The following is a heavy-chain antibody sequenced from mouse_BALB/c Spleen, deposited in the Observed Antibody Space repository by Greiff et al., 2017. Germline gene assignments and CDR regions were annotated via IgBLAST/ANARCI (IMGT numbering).Heavy chain of an antibody. CDR1: GFTFSNYW. CDR2: IRLKSNNYAT. V-gene: IGHV6-6*02. Sequence: EVKLVESGGGLVQPGGSMKLSCVASGFTFSNYWMNWVRQSPEKGLEWVAEIRLKSNNYATHYAESVKGRFTISRDDYKSSVYLQMNNLRAEDTGIYYCTRRGHYYGSSFDYWGQGTTLTVSS. D-gene: IGHD1-1*01. CDR3: TRRGHYYGSSFDY. J-gene: IGHJ2*01.